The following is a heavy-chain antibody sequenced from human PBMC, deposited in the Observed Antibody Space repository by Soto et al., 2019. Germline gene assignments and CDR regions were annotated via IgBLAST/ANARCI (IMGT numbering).Heavy chain of an antibody. Sequence: SETLSLTCAVYGGSFSGYYWSWIRQPPGKGLEWIGEINHSGSTNYNPSLKSRVTISVDTSKNQFSLKLSSVTAADTAVYYCARVYYDSSGYYYVSDYWGQGTLVTVSS. CDR2: INHSGST. D-gene: IGHD3-22*01. CDR1: GGSFSGYY. V-gene: IGHV4-34*01. CDR3: ARVYYDSSGYYYVSDY. J-gene: IGHJ4*02.